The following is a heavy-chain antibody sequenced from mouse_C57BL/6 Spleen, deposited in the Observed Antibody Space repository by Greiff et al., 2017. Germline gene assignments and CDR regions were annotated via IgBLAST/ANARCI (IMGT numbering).Heavy chain of an antibody. V-gene: IGHV14-4*01. Sequence: VQLKESGAELVRPGASVKLSCTASGFNIKDDYMHWVKQRPEQGLEWIGWIDPENGDTEYASKFQGKATITADTSSNTAYLQLSSLTSEDTAVYYCTTPLAAVVATGYCDVWGTGTTVTVSS. CDR2: IDPENGDT. J-gene: IGHJ1*03. CDR1: GFNIKDDY. D-gene: IGHD1-1*01. CDR3: TTPLAAVVATGYCDV.